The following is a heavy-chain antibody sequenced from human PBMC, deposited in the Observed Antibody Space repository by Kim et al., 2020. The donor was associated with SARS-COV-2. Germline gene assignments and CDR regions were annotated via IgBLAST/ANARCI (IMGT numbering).Heavy chain of an antibody. CDR3: AKGPSKLWFGEYSFDP. D-gene: IGHD3-10*01. CDR1: GFTFSSYA. V-gene: IGHV3-23*01. J-gene: IGHJ5*02. Sequence: GGSLRLSCAASGFTFSSYAMSWVRQAPGKGLEWVSAISGSGGSTYYADSVKGRFTISRDNSKNTLYLQMNSLRAEDTAVYYCAKGPSKLWFGEYSFDPWGQGTLVTVSS. CDR2: ISGSGGST.